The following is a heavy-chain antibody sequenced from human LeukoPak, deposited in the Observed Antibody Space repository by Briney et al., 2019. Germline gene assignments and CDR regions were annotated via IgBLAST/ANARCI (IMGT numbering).Heavy chain of an antibody. CDR1: GFTFSSYW. CDR2: IRYDGSNK. J-gene: IGHJ2*01. CDR3: AKDLWGQWAFDL. Sequence: GGSLRLSCAASGFTFSSYWMSWVRQAPGKGLEWVAFIRYDGSNKYYADSVKGRFTISRDNSKNTLYLQMNSLRAEDTAVYYCAKDLWGQWAFDLWGRGTLVTVSS. V-gene: IGHV3-30*02. D-gene: IGHD6-19*01.